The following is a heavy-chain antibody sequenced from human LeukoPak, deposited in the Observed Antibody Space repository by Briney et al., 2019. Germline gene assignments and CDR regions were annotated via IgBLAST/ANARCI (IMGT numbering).Heavy chain of an antibody. CDR2: VNPSGGAT. V-gene: IGHV1-46*01. J-gene: IGHJ5*02. Sequence: GASVKVSCKASGYTFTSYHIHWVRQAPGQGLEWMGIVNPSGGATRYAQKFQGRVTTTRDTSTSTFYMELSSLRSEDTAVYYCARQTVNRFDPWGQGTLVTVSS. CDR3: ARQTVNRFDP. CDR1: GYTFTSYH.